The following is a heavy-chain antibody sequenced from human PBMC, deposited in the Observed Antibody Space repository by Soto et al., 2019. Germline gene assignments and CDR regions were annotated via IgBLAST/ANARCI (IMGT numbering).Heavy chain of an antibody. J-gene: IGHJ4*02. D-gene: IGHD3-3*01. CDR1: GGSISSGDYY. CDR2: TYYSGST. CDR3: AAAGGDFWSGLDNFDY. V-gene: IGHV4-30-4*01. Sequence: QVQLQESGPGLVKPSQTLSLTCTVSGGSISSGDYYWSWIRQPPGKGLEWIGYTYYSGSTYYNPSLKSRVTISVDTSKNKFSLKLSSVTAADTAVYYCAAAGGDFWSGLDNFDYWGQGTLVTVSS.